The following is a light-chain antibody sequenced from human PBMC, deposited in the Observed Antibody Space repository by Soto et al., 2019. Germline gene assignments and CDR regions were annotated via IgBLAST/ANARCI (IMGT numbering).Light chain of an antibody. V-gene: IGLV2-23*02. CDR2: EVS. Sequence: QSVLTQPASVXXXPGQSITISCTGTSSDVGDYNLVSWYQQHPDKAPKVMIHEVSKRPSGVSGRFSGSKSGNTASLTISGLQAEDEADYYCCSYARGNTFVFGTGTKLTVL. CDR3: CSYARGNTFV. J-gene: IGLJ1*01. CDR1: SSDVGDYNL.